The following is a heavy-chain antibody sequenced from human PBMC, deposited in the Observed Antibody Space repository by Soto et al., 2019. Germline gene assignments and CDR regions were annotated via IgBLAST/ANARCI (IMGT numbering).Heavy chain of an antibody. J-gene: IGHJ4*02. V-gene: IGHV3-30-3*01. Sequence: GGSRRLSCAASGFTFSSYAMHGVRQAPGKGLEWVAVISYDGSNKYYADSVKGRFTISRDNSKNTLYLQMNSLRAEDTAVYYSARGNIAVAGTGGDYWGQGPLVTVSS. CDR1: GFTFSSYA. CDR3: ARGNIAVAGTGGDY. CDR2: ISYDGSNK. D-gene: IGHD6-19*01.